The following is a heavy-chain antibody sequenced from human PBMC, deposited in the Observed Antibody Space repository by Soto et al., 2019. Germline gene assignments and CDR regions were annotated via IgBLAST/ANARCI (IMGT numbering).Heavy chain of an antibody. Sequence: ITLKESGPTLVKPTQTLTLTCTFSGFSLSTSGVGVGWIRQPPGKALEWLALIYWNDDKRYSPSLKSRLTIANDTSKNQVVLTMTNMDPVDTATYYCAHRRAATGSPSNWFDPWGQGTLVTVSS. CDR1: GFSLSTSGVG. CDR2: IYWNDDK. V-gene: IGHV2-5*01. J-gene: IGHJ5*02. CDR3: AHRRAATGSPSNWFDP. D-gene: IGHD6-13*01.